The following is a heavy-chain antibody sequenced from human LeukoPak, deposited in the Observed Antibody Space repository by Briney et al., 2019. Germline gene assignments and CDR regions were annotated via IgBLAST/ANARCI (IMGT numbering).Heavy chain of an antibody. V-gene: IGHV4-34*01. J-gene: IGHJ4*02. D-gene: IGHD6-13*01. Sequence: RQSPGXXXXXIGEINHSGSTNYTPSLKSRVTISVDTSKNQFSLKLSSVTAADTAVYYCARGDGRQQLVLVYWGQGTLVTVSS. CDR2: INHSGST. CDR3: ARGDGRQQLVLVY.